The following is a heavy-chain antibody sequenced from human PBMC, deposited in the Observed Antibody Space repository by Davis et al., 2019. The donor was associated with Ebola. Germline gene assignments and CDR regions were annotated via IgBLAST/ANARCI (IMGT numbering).Heavy chain of an antibody. D-gene: IGHD6-13*01. CDR3: ARGGGSSWFGY. J-gene: IGHJ5*01. CDR1: GFTFSSYA. Sequence: LSLTCAASGFTFSSYAMHWVRQAPGKGLEWVAVISYDGSNKYYADSVKGRFTISRDNSKNTLYLQMNSLRADDTAVYFCARGGGSSWFGYWGLGTLVTVSS. CDR2: ISYDGSNK. V-gene: IGHV3-30*04.